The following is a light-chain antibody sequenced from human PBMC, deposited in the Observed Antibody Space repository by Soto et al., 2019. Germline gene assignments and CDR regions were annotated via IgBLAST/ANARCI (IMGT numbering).Light chain of an antibody. CDR1: SSDVGRYDY. J-gene: IGLJ2*01. CDR2: DVT. Sequence: QSALTQPRSVSGSPGQSVTISCTGTSSDVGRYDYVSWYQQHPGKAPKLIIYDVTERPAGVPDRFSGSKSGNTASLTISGLQAEDAADYSCCSFAGSFSDVFGGGTKLTVL. V-gene: IGLV2-11*01. CDR3: CSFAGSFSDV.